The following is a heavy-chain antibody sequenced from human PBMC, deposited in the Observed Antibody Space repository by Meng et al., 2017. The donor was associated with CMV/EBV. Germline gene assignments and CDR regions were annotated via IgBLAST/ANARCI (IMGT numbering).Heavy chain of an antibody. CDR3: AIGSCSSISCPYGMDV. Sequence: GGSLRLSCAASGFTFSSYSMNWVRQAPGKGLEYVSAISSNGGSTYYADSVKGTFTISRDNSKNTLYLQMSSLRAEDMAVYYCAIGSCSSISCPYGMDVWGQGTTVTVSS. CDR1: GFTFSSYS. D-gene: IGHD2-2*01. J-gene: IGHJ6*02. CDR2: ISSNGGST. V-gene: IGHV3-64*02.